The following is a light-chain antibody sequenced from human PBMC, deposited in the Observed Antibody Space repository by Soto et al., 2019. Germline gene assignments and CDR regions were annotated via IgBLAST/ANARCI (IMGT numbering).Light chain of an antibody. J-gene: IGKJ4*01. CDR3: QQNEAYPLT. Sequence: DIQLTQSPSTLSASVGDRVTITCRASQSINSWLAWYQQKPGKAPKLLVYKASSLESGVPSRFSGSGSGTDFTLTISTPQPFDFATYYCQQNEAYPLTFGGGTKVEI. V-gene: IGKV1-5*03. CDR2: KAS. CDR1: QSINSW.